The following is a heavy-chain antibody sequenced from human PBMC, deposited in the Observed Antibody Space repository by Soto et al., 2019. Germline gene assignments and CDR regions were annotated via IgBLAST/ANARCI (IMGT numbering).Heavy chain of an antibody. Sequence: QLQLQESGPGLVKPSETLSLTCTVSGGSISSSSYYWGWIRQPPGKGLEWIGSIYYSGSTYHNPSPKSRVTISVDTSKNQFSLTLSSVTAADTAVYYCARPQPIADRPDFPAYYFDYWGQGTLVTVSS. CDR3: ARPQPIADRPDFPAYYFDY. J-gene: IGHJ4*02. D-gene: IGHD6-6*01. CDR1: GGSISSSSYY. CDR2: IYYSGST. V-gene: IGHV4-39*01.